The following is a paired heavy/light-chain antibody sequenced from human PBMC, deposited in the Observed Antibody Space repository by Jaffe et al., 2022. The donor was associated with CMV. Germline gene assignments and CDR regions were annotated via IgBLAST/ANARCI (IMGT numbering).Light chain of an antibody. CDR2: DAS. V-gene: IGKV3-11*01. Sequence: EIVLTQSPATLSLSPGERATLSCRASQSVTNYLAWYQQKPGQAPRLLIYDASNRATGIPARFSGSGSGTDFTLTISSLEPEDFAVYYCQQRDNRPPGATFGQGTRLEIK. J-gene: IGKJ5*01. CDR1: QSVTNY. CDR3: QQRDNRPPGAT.
Heavy chain of an antibody. CDR2: ISSSGTYV. CDR1: GFTFSSYS. CDR3: AKDELMGARAFDS. D-gene: IGHD2-8*01. V-gene: IGHV3-21*01. J-gene: IGHJ4*02. Sequence: EVLLVESGGGLVKPGGSLRLSCAASGFTFSSYSMNWVRQAPGKGLEWVSYISSSGTYVYYADSVKGRFTISRDNAKSSLYLQMNSLRAEDTAVYYCAKDELMGARAFDSWGQGTLVIVSS.